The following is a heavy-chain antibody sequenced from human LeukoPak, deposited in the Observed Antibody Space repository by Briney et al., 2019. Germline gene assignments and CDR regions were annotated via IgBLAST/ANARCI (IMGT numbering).Heavy chain of an antibody. J-gene: IGHJ4*02. CDR1: GYTFTSYD. CDR3: AIKLSSGGH. D-gene: IGHD3-22*01. CDR2: VSPNSANT. Sequence: ASVKVSCKASGYTFTSYDVNWVRQATGQGLEWMGWVSPNSANTAYAQKFQGRVTMTRNTSISTAYMELSSLGSEDTAVYYCAIKLSSGGHWGQGTLVTVSS. V-gene: IGHV1-8*01.